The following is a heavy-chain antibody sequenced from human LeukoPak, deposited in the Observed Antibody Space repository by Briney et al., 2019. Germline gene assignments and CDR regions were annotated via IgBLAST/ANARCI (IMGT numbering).Heavy chain of an antibody. CDR1: GFTISSYW. D-gene: IGHD3-22*01. CDR2: IRSKANSYAT. J-gene: IGHJ4*02. V-gene: IGHV3-73*01. Sequence: GGSLRLSCAASGFTISSYWMHWVRQTPGKGLEWVGRIRSKANSYATAYAASVKGRFTISRDDSKNTAYLQMNSLKTEDTAVYYCTRHPEDYDSSGYYGEDYFDYWGQGTLVTVSS. CDR3: TRHPEDYDSSGYYGEDYFDY.